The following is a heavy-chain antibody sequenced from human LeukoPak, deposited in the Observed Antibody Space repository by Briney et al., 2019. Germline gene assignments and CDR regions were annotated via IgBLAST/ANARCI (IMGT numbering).Heavy chain of an antibody. CDR2: ITHNGDDS. D-gene: IGHD1-26*01. J-gene: IGHJ4*02. V-gene: IGHV3-23*01. Sequence: GGSLRLSCAASGFTFDNYAMSWVRQAPGKGLEWISAITHNGDDSYHADSVKGRFTISRDNSKNTLNLQMNSLRVEDSAVYYCAKGIRASRPYYFDFWGQGTLVTVSS. CDR3: AKGIRASRPYYFDF. CDR1: GFTFDNYA.